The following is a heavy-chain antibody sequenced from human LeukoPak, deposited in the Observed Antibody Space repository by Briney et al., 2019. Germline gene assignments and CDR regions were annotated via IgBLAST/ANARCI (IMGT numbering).Heavy chain of an antibody. CDR3: ASGSGSYRTPYYYMDV. Sequence: PGGSLRFSCVASGFTVSSNYMSWLPQAPGKGLEGVSVIYSGGSTYYADSVKGRFTISRDNSKNTLYLQMNSLRAEDTAVYYCASGSGSYRTPYYYMDVWGTGTTVTVSS. V-gene: IGHV3-53*01. CDR1: GFTVSSNY. D-gene: IGHD3-10*01. CDR2: IYSGGST. J-gene: IGHJ6*03.